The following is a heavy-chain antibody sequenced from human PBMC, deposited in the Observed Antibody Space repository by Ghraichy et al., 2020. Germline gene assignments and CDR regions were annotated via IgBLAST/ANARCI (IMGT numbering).Heavy chain of an antibody. CDR2: INPSGGST. Sequence: ASVKVSCKASGYTFTSYYMHWVRQAPGQGLEWMGIINPSGGSTSYAQKFQGRVTMTRDTSTSTVYMELSSLRSEDTAGYYCAREVFVAAAVGPNYYMDVWGKGTTVTVSS. D-gene: IGHD6-19*01. CDR3: AREVFVAAAVGPNYYMDV. J-gene: IGHJ6*03. CDR1: GYTFTSYY. V-gene: IGHV1-46*01.